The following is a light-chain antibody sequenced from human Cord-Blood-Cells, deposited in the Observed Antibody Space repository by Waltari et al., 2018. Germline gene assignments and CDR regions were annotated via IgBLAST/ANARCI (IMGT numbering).Light chain of an antibody. CDR2: EVS. J-gene: IGLJ2*01. Sequence: QSALTQPASVSGSPGQSIPISCTGTSSDVGGYNYVPWYQQHPGKAPKLMIYEVSNRPSGVSNRFSGSKSGNTASLTISGLQAEDEADYYCSSYTSSSTLGFGGGTKLTVL. CDR3: SSYTSSSTLG. V-gene: IGLV2-14*01. CDR1: SSDVGGYNY.